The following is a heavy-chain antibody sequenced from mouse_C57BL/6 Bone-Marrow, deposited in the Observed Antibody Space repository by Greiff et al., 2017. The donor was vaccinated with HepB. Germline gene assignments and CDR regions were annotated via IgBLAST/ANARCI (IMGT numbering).Heavy chain of an antibody. CDR3: TRISGSSLYAMGY. J-gene: IGHJ4*01. CDR2: IDPENGDT. V-gene: IGHV14-4*01. CDR1: GFNIKDDY. D-gene: IGHD1-1*01. Sequence: EVQLQESGAELVRPGASVKLSCTASGFNIKDDYMHWVKQRPEQGLEWIGWIDPENGDTEYASKFQGKATITADTSSNTAYLQLSSLTSEDTAVYYCTRISGSSLYAMGYWGQGTSVTVSS.